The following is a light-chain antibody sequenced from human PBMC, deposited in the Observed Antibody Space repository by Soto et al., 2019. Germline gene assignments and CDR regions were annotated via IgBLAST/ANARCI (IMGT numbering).Light chain of an antibody. CDR2: DAS. V-gene: IGKV1-33*01. J-gene: IGKJ5*01. Sequence: DIQMTQSPSSLSASVGDRVTITCQASQDISNYLNWYQQKPGKAPKLLIYDASNLETGVPSRFSGSGSGTDFTVTISCLQPEDIATYYCQQYDNLLITFGQGTRLEIK. CDR3: QQYDNLLIT. CDR1: QDISNY.